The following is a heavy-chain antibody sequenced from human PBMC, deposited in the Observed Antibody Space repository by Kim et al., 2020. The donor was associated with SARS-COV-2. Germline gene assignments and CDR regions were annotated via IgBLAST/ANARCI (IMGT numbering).Heavy chain of an antibody. J-gene: IGHJ6*03. V-gene: IGHV3-74*01. CDR1: EFTFSTYW. CDR3: ARASSTSCPCYYMDV. CDR2: ISSSGNST. D-gene: IGHD2-2*01. Sequence: GGSLRLSCAASEFTFSTYWMYWVRQAPGKGLVWVSRISSSGNSTNYADSVKGRFTISRDNAKNTLYLQMNSLRAEDTAVYYCARASSTSCPCYYMDVWGKGTTVTGS.